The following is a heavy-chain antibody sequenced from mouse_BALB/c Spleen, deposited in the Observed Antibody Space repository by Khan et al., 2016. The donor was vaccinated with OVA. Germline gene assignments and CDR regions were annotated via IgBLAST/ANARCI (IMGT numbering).Heavy chain of an antibody. J-gene: IGHJ1*01. V-gene: IGHV9-1*02. D-gene: IGHD6-2*01. CDR3: ARISSYWYSGV. Sequence: QIQLVQSGTELKKPGETVKISCKASGYTFTNYGMNWVKQAPGKGLKWMGWINTYTGEPTYADDFKGRFVFSLETSASTAYLQISNLTNEDMTTYFCARISSYWYSGVWGAETTVTVSS. CDR2: INTYTGEP. CDR1: GYTFTNYG.